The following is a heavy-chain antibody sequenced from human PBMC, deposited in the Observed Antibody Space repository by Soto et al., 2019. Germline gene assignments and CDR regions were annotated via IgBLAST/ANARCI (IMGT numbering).Heavy chain of an antibody. CDR1: GYTFTSYA. V-gene: IGHV1-3*01. D-gene: IGHD3-3*01. CDR3: ARDRITIFGVVRNYFDY. CDR2: INAGNGNT. Sequence: ASVKVSCKASGYTFTSYAMHWVRQAPGQRLEWMGWINAGNGNTKYSQKFQGRVTITRDTSASTAYMELSSLRSEDTAVYYCARDRITIFGVVRNYFDYWGQGTLVTVS. J-gene: IGHJ4*02.